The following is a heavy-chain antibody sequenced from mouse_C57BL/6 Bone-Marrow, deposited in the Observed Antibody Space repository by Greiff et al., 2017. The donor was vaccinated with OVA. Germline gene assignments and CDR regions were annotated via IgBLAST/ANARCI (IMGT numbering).Heavy chain of an antibody. CDR3: TTTGSSYGDYAMDY. J-gene: IGHJ4*01. CDR2: IDPENGDT. V-gene: IGHV14-4*01. Sequence: EVKLMESGAELVRPGASVKLSCTASGFNIKDDYMHWVKQRPEQGLEWIGWIDPENGDTEYASKFQGKATITADTSSNTAYLQLSSLTSEDTAVYYCTTTGSSYGDYAMDYWGQGTSVTVSS. CDR1: GFNIKDDY. D-gene: IGHD1-1*01.